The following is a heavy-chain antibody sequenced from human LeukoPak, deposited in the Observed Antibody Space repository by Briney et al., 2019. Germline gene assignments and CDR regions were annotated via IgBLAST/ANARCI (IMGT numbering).Heavy chain of an antibody. D-gene: IGHD6-13*01. Sequence: GGSLRLSCAASGFTFSSHAMHWVRQAPGKGLEWVAVISYDGSNKYYADSVKGRFTISRDNSKNTLYLQMNGLRAEDTAVYYCARERDGTFDYWGQGTLVTVSS. CDR3: ARERDGTFDY. CDR1: GFTFSSHA. V-gene: IGHV3-30-3*01. J-gene: IGHJ4*02. CDR2: ISYDGSNK.